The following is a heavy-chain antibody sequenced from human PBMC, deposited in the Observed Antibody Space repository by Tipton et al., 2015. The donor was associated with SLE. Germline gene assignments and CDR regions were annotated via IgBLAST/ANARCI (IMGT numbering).Heavy chain of an antibody. V-gene: IGHV3-23*01. CDR3: ASRLDDFDI. D-gene: IGHD6-6*01. CDR2: ISGSGRST. Sequence: SLRLSCAASGFTFSSYGMHWVRQAPGKGLEWVSAISGSGRSTYYTDSVKGRFTITRDNSKNTATLQMNSLRADDTAVYYCASRLDDFDIWGQGTMVTVSS. CDR1: GFTFSSYG. J-gene: IGHJ3*02.